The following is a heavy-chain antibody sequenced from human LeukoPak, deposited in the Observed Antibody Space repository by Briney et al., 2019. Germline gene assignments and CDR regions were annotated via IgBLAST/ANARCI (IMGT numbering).Heavy chain of an antibody. CDR3: ARGTGTTAYFDY. Sequence: PGGSLRLSCEASGFTFSDYYMSWVRQAPGKGLEWVSYISSSSSYTKYADSVKGRFTISRDNAKNSLYLQVNSLRAEDTVVYYCARGTGTTAYFDYWGQGTLVTVSS. V-gene: IGHV3-11*06. CDR2: ISSSSSYT. CDR1: GFTFSDYY. D-gene: IGHD1-1*01. J-gene: IGHJ4*02.